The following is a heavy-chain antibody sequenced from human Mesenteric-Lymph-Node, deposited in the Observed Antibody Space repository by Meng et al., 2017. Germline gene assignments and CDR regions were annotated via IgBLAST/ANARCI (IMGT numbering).Heavy chain of an antibody. Sequence: QAELQESGPGLVTPSGPSSLTGVVPGGSISSINWWSWVRQPPGKGLEWIGEIYHSGSTNYNPSLKSRVTISVDKSKNQFSLNLSSVTAADTAVYYCARVGQWLPIDYWGQGTLVTVSS. CDR3: ARVGQWLPIDY. V-gene: IGHV4-4*02. CDR2: IYHSGST. CDR1: GGSISSINW. D-gene: IGHD6-19*01. J-gene: IGHJ4*02.